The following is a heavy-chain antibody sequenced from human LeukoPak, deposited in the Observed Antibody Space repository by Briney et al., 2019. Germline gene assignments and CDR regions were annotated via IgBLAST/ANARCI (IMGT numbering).Heavy chain of an antibody. D-gene: IGHD6-13*01. V-gene: IGHV4-59*01. Sequence: SETLSLTCTVSGGSISSYYWSWIRQPPGKGLEWIGHIYYSGTTNYNPSLKSRVTISVDTSKNQFSLRLSSVTAADTAVYYCARGVYIAAAQYGYWGQGTLVTVSS. CDR2: IYYSGTT. CDR1: GGSISSYY. CDR3: ARGVYIAAAQYGY. J-gene: IGHJ4*02.